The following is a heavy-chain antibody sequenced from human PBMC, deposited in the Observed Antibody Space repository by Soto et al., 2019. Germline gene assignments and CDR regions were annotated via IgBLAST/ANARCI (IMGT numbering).Heavy chain of an antibody. D-gene: IGHD6-13*01. CDR3: AREPTEGIAAAGTNY. V-gene: IGHV1-69*04. Sequence: SVKVSCKASGGTFSSYTISWVRQAPGQGLEWMGRIIPILGIANYAQKFQGRVTITADKSTSTAYMELSSLRSEDTAVYYCAREPTEGIAAAGTNYWGQGTLVTVSS. CDR2: IIPILGIA. CDR1: GGTFSSYT. J-gene: IGHJ4*02.